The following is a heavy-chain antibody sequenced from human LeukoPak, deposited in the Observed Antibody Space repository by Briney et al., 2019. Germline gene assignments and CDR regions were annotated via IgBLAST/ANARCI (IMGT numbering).Heavy chain of an antibody. CDR1: GFTFRTYR. CDR3: ARKKLSTASFFDH. V-gene: IGHV3-7*01. J-gene: IGHJ4*02. D-gene: IGHD2/OR15-2a*01. Sequence: PGGSLRLSCAASGFTFRTYRMTWVRHVPGKGLEWVANTNEDGREKYYVDSVKGRFTISRDNARNSLYLQMNSLRVEDTAVYFCARKKLSTASFFDHWGQGALVTVSS. CDR2: TNEDGREK.